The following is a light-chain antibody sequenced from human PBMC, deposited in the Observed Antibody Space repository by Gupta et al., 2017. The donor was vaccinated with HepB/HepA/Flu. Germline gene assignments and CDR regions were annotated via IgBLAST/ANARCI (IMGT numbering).Light chain of an antibody. CDR2: DVT. CDR1: SSDVGGYKY. CDR3: CSYTSSSTWV. Sequence: QSALTQPASVSGSPGQSITISCPGTSSDVGGYKYVSWYQHHPGKAPKLIIYDVTSRPSGVSDRFSGSRSGNTASLTISGLQTEDEADYYCCSYTSSSTWVFGGGTQLTVL. V-gene: IGLV2-14*03. J-gene: IGLJ3*02.